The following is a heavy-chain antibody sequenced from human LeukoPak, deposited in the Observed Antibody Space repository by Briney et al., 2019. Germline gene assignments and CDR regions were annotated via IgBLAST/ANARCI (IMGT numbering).Heavy chain of an antibody. CDR2: ISSSGTYI. D-gene: IGHD3-16*01. V-gene: IGHV3-21*01. CDR3: AREGGDY. J-gene: IGHJ4*02. Sequence: NTGGSLRLSCAASGFTFSSYSMNWVRQAPGKGLEWVSSISSSGTYIYYADLVKGRFTISRDNAKNSLYLQMNSLRAEDTAVYYCAREGGDYWGQGTLVTVSS. CDR1: GFTFSSYS.